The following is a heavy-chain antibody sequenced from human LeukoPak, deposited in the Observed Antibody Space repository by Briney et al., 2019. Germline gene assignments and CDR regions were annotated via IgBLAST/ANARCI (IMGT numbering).Heavy chain of an antibody. D-gene: IGHD3-10*01. Sequence: KTSETMSLTCTVSGGSISPNYWSWVRQPPGKGLECIGYSYYRGGTTYSPSLKSRVTISVDTSRNQFFLNLTSVTAADTAVYYCAREIYKYGLGYYTDVWGKGTTVIVSS. V-gene: IGHV4-59*01. CDR3: AREIYKYGLGYYTDV. CDR1: GGSISPNY. J-gene: IGHJ6*03. CDR2: SYYRGGT.